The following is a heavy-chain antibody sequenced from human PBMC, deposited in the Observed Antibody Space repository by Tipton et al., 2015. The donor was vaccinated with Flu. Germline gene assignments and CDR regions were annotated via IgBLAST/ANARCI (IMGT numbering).Heavy chain of an antibody. D-gene: IGHD6-13*01. Sequence: QSGAEVKKPGESLKISCKGSGYTFSIYWITWVRQVPGKGLEWMGTIYPVDSETRYSPSFQGQVTMSADRTTSTAYLQWSSLKATDSATYYCARLSAAAAVMPDDYWGQGTQVTVSS. V-gene: IGHV5-51*03. CDR3: ARLSAAAAVMPDDY. CDR1: GYTFSIYW. J-gene: IGHJ4*02. CDR2: IYPVDSET.